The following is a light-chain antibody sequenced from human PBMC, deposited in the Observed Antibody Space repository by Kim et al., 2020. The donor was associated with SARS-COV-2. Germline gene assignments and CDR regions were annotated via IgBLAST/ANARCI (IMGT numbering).Light chain of an antibody. CDR1: NLEIKS. CDR2: YDT. J-gene: IGLJ3*02. Sequence: SYELTQPPSVSVAPGKTASITCGGDNLEIKSVHWYQQKPGQSPVVVIYYDTDRPSGIPERVSGSKSENTATLTISRADAGDEAVYYCQVWASHTYHLVFG. CDR3: QVWASHTYHLV. V-gene: IGLV3-21*04.